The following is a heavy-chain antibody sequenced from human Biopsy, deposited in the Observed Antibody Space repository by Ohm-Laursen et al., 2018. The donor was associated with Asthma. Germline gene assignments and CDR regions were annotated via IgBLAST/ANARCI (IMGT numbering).Heavy chain of an antibody. D-gene: IGHD2-2*01. J-gene: IGHJ4*02. CDR3: ARKAGSCISKTCYSLDF. V-gene: IGHV1-69*13. CDR1: GGTFNTYV. Sequence: ASVKVSCKSLGGTFNTYVIGWARQAPGQGLEWLGGINSVFGTTNYTQKFQDRVTITADDSTSTVYMELSSLRSEDTAVYYCARKAGSCISKTCYSLDFWGQGTLVTVSS. CDR2: INSVFGTT.